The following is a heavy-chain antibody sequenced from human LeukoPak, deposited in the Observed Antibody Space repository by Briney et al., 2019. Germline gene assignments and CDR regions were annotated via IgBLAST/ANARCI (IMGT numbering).Heavy chain of an antibody. D-gene: IGHD3-22*01. V-gene: IGHV1-18*01. CDR3: ARVTYYYDSSGPTLDY. J-gene: IGHJ4*02. CDR1: GYTFTSYG. Sequence: ASVKVSCTASGYTFTSYGISWVRQAPGQGLEWMGWISAYNGNTNYAQKLQGRVTMTTDTSASTAYMELRSLRSDDTAVYYCARVTYYYDSSGPTLDYWGQGTLVTVSS. CDR2: ISAYNGNT.